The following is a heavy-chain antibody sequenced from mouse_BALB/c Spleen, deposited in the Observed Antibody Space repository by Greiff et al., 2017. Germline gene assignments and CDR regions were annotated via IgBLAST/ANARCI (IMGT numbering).Heavy chain of an antibody. V-gene: IGHV14-4*02. J-gene: IGHJ1*01. CDR2: IDPENGDT. CDR3: ARGLLFYWYFDV. D-gene: IGHD2-3*01. CDR1: GFNIKDYY. Sequence: QLQQSGAELVRSGASVKLSCTASGFNIKDYYMHWVKQRPEQGLEWIGWIDPENGDTEYAPKFQGKATMTADTSSNTAYLQLSSLTSEDTAVYYCARGLLFYWYFDVWGAGTTVTVSS.